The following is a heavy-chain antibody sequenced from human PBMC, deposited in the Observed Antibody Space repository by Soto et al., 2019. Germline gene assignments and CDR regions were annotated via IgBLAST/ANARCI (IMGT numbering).Heavy chain of an antibody. CDR1: GVSISNSSYY. Sequence: SETLSLTCTVSGVSISNSSYYWGWIRRPPGKGLEWIGTIYYSGITYYNPSLKSRVTISVDASKNQFSLKLTSVTAADTAVYYCARHGSNWGQGTLVTVSS. V-gene: IGHV4-39*01. J-gene: IGHJ4*02. CDR3: ARHGSN. CDR2: IYYSGIT.